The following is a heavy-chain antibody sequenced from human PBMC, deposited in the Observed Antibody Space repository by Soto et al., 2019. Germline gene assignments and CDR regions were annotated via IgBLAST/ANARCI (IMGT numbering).Heavy chain of an antibody. Sequence: PXAILSLTLTVTGGSMISDDYYGSGVRQPPGEGLEWIGYIYYSGRTLYSPSLKSRVTISIDTSKNQFSLKVNSVSVADTAVYYCDRELSNSPDCFDDSGPGILVTVFS. D-gene: IGHD6-6*01. CDR2: IYYSGRT. CDR3: DRELSNSPDCFDD. CDR1: GGSMISDDYY. J-gene: IGHJ4*02. V-gene: IGHV4-30-4*01.